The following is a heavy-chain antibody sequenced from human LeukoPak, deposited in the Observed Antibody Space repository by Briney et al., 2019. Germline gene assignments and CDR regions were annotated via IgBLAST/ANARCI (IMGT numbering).Heavy chain of an antibody. D-gene: IGHD2-2*01. CDR3: ARALTLYCSSTSCYAVDWFDP. J-gene: IGHJ5*02. Sequence: ASVKVSCKASGYTFTSYYIHWVRQAPGQGLEWMGWISAYNGNTNYAQKLQGRVTMTTDTSTSTAYMELRSLRSDDTAVYYRARALTLYCSSTSCYAVDWFDPWGQGTLVTVSS. V-gene: IGHV1-18*01. CDR2: ISAYNGNT. CDR1: GYTFTSYY.